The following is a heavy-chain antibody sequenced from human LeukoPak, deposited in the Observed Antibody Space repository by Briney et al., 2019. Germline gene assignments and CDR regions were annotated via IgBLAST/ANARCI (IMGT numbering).Heavy chain of an antibody. CDR3: AREYHPYYYYGMDV. CDR1: GLAFSRFW. CDR2: INEDGSKK. Sequence: PGGSLRLSCAASGLAFSRFWMSWVRQAPGKGMEWVANINEDGSKKNYVDSVRGRFTISRDNAKDSLYLQMNSLRAEDTAVYYCAREYHPYYYYGMDVWGQGTTVTVSS. D-gene: IGHD2-2*01. J-gene: IGHJ6*02. V-gene: IGHV3-7*01.